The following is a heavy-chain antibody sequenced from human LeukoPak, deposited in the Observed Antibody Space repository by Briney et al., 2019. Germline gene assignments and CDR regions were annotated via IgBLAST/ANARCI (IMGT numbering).Heavy chain of an antibody. D-gene: IGHD1-26*01. CDR3: AKVLSGSYYHAAFDI. CDR1: GFTFDDYA. Sequence: PGRSLRLSCAASGFTFDDYAMHWVRQAPGKGLEWVSGISWNSGSIGYADSVKGRFTISRDNAKNSLYLQMNSLRAEDTALYYCAKVLSGSYYHAAFDIWGQGTMVTVSS. V-gene: IGHV3-9*01. J-gene: IGHJ3*02. CDR2: ISWNSGSI.